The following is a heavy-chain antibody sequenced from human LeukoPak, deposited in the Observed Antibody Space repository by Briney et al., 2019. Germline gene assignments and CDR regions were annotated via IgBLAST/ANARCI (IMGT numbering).Heavy chain of an antibody. J-gene: IGHJ6*03. Sequence: GGSLRLSCAASGFTFSSYWMSWVRQAPGKGLEWVANIKQDGSEKYYVDSVKGRFTISRDNAKNSLYRQMNSLRAEDTALYYCARGNGDYYMDVWGKGTTVTVSS. CDR2: IKQDGSEK. D-gene: IGHD4-17*01. CDR1: GFTFSSYW. V-gene: IGHV3-7*03. CDR3: ARGNGDYYMDV.